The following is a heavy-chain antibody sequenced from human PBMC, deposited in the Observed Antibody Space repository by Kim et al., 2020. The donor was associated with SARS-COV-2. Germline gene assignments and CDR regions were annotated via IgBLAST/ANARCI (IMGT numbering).Heavy chain of an antibody. CDR2: IYTSGST. Sequence: SETLSLTCTVSGGSISSYYWSWIRQPAGKGLEWIGRIYTSGSTNYNPSLKSRVTMSVDTSKNQFSLKLSSVTAADTAVYYCARTFIWSGSNGAFDWGQGTLVTVSS. CDR1: GGSISSYY. CDR3: ARTFIWSGSNGAFD. J-gene: IGHJ4*02. D-gene: IGHD3-3*01. V-gene: IGHV4-4*07.